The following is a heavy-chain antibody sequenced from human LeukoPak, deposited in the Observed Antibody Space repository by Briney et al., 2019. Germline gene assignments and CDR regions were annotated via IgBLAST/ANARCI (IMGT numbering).Heavy chain of an antibody. CDR3: ARRAAAFDY. D-gene: IGHD6-13*01. CDR2: ISHSGST. J-gene: IGHJ4*02. V-gene: IGHV4-34*01. Sequence: NPSETLSLTCAVYGGSFSGYYWSWIRQPPGKGLEWTGKISHSGSTNYNPSLKSRVTISVDTSKNQFSLKLSSVTAADTAVYYCARRAAAFDYWGQGTLVTVSS. CDR1: GGSFSGYY.